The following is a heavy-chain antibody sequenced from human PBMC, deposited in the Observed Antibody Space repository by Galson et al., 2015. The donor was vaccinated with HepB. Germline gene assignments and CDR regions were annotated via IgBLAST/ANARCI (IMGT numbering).Heavy chain of an antibody. CDR3: AQGESSSWYTGAWFDP. D-gene: IGHD6-13*01. CDR2: ISWNDDK. CDR1: GFSLSTSGLG. J-gene: IGHJ5*02. V-gene: IGHV2-5*01. Sequence: PALVKPTQPLTLTCTFSGFSLSTSGLGVGWIRQPPGKALERLAFISWNDDKRYSPSLKSRLTITKDTSKNQVVLTMTTMDPLDTATYYCAQGESSSWYTGAWFDPWGQGILVTVSS.